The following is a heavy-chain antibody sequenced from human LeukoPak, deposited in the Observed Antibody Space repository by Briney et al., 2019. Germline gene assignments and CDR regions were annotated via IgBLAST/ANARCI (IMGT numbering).Heavy chain of an antibody. CDR1: GGTFSSYA. CDR2: IIPIFGTA. Sequence: SVKVSCKASGGTFSSYAISWVQQAPGQGLEWMGRIIPIFGTANYAQKFQGRVTITTDESTSTAYMELSSLRSEDTAVYYCARDQLAAGTYDYWGQGTLVTVSP. J-gene: IGHJ4*02. CDR3: ARDQLAAGTYDY. V-gene: IGHV1-69*05. D-gene: IGHD6-13*01.